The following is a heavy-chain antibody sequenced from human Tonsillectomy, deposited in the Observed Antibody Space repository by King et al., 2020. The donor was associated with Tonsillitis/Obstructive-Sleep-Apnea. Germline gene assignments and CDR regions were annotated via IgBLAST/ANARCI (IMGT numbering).Heavy chain of an antibody. V-gene: IGHV4-39*01. CDR2: IYYSGST. CDR1: GASISNSDYY. Sequence: PLQESGPGLVKPSETLSLTCTVSGASISNSDYYWGWIRQPPGKGLEWIGSIYYSGSTYYNPSLKNRVTISVDTSKYQFSLKLSSVTAADTAVYYCAGPLFESLDYYFYYIDVWGKGTTVTVSS. J-gene: IGHJ6*03. CDR3: AGPLFESLDYYFYYIDV. D-gene: IGHD3-10*02.